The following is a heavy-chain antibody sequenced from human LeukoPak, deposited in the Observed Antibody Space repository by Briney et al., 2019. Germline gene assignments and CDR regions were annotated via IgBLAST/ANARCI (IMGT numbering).Heavy chain of an antibody. J-gene: IGHJ6*03. CDR1: GGSFSGYY. V-gene: IGHV4-34*01. CDR2: INHSGST. D-gene: IGHD1-26*01. Sequence: SETLSLTCAVYGGSFSGYYWSWIRQPPGKGLEWIGEINHSGSTNCNPSLKSRVTISVDTSKNQFSLKLNSVTAADTAVYYCARVEIWGGSFCGYHYYYMDVWGKGTTVTVSS. CDR3: ARVEIWGGSFCGYHYYYMDV.